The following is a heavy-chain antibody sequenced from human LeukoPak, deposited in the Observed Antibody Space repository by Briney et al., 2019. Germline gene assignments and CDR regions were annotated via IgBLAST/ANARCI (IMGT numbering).Heavy chain of an antibody. D-gene: IGHD3/OR15-3a*01. CDR1: GFIFRSYG. CDR3: ASDGSSGTDNF. V-gene: IGHV3-30*03. CDR2: IAYDESYK. J-gene: IGHJ4*02. Sequence: GGSLRLSCAASGFIFRSYGMHWVRQAPGKGLEWVTLIAYDESYKYYADSVKGRFTVSRDNSKNTLYLQMNSLTAEDTAVYYCASDGSSGTDNFWGQGTLVTVSS.